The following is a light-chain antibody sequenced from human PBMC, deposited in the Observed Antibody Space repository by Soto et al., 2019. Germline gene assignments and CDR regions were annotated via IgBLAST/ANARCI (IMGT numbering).Light chain of an antibody. CDR2: KNS. J-gene: IGLJ1*01. V-gene: IGLV3-25*02. CDR1: TFPRQY. Sequence: SYALTQPPSVSVSPGQTARITCSGDTFPRQYPYWYQQKPGQAPVLIINKNSKRPSGIPERFSGSTSGTTVTLTISGVQAEDEADYYCHSADSSRAYVFGTGTKVTVL. CDR3: HSADSSRAYV.